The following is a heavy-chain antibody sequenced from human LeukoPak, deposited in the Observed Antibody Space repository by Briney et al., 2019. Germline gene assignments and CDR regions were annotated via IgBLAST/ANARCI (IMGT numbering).Heavy chain of an antibody. CDR2: IYSSGST. CDR1: GASINTYH. CDR3: ARRNDFDI. J-gene: IGHJ3*02. Sequence: SETLSLTCTVSGASINTYHWSWIRQPPGKGLEWIGYIYSSGSTEYKPSLKSRATISADTSKNQFSLKLTSVTAADTAIYYCARRNDFDIWGPGTIGSVSS. V-gene: IGHV4-4*08.